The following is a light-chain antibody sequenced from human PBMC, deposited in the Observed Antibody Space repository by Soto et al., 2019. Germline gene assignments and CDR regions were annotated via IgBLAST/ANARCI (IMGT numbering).Light chain of an antibody. Sequence: AIRMTQSPSSFSASTGDRVTITCRASQGISSYLAWYQQKPGKAPKLLIYAASTLQSGVPSRFSGSGSGTDFTLTISCLQSEDCATYYCQQYYSYPHTFGGGTKVEIK. J-gene: IGKJ4*01. V-gene: IGKV1-8*01. CDR1: QGISSY. CDR3: QQYYSYPHT. CDR2: AAS.